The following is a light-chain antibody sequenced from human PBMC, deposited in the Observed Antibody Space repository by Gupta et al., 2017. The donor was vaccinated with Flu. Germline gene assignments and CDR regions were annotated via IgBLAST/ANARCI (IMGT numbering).Light chain of an antibody. CDR1: ESRGHSDGTTY. J-gene: IGKJ2*01. CDR2: KMR. Sequence: TLGQPASISCRSSESRGHSDGTTYMPWTKQKLGQVPRRLTYKMRNRAVGAPDRSSASMHGHGFTLKISSGNVENVPAITFSSLASDCRFTFGQGTKMEIK. V-gene: IGKV2-30*02. CDR3: SSLASDCRFT.